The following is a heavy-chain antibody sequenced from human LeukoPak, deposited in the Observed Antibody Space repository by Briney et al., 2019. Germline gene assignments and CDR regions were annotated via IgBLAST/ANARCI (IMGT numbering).Heavy chain of an antibody. D-gene: IGHD3-10*01. Sequence: SETLSLTCAVYGGSFSGYYWSWIRQPPGKGLEWIGEINHSGSTNYNPSLKSRVTISVDTSKNQFSLKLSSVTAADTAVYYCARLVDSAELVTMVRVDVMDVWGKGTTVIISS. CDR3: ARLVDSAELVTMVRVDVMDV. CDR1: GGSFSGYY. J-gene: IGHJ6*03. V-gene: IGHV4-34*01. CDR2: INHSGST.